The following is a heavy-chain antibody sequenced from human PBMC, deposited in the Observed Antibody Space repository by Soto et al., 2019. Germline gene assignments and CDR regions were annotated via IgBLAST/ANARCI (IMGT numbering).Heavy chain of an antibody. V-gene: IGHV3-23*01. CDR1: LFTFSSCG. CDR2: ISGSGGST. Sequence: GGALRLSGGASLFTFSSCGMSWVRQAPGKGLEWVSAISGSGGSTYYADSVKGRFTISRDNSKNTLYLQMNSLRAEDTAVYYCAKNSAAAGTHYYGMDVWGQGTKVPVSS. D-gene: IGHD6-13*01. J-gene: IGHJ6*02. CDR3: AKNSAAAGTHYYGMDV.